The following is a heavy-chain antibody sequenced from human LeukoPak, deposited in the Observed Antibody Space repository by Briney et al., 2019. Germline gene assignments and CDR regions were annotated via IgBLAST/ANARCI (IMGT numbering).Heavy chain of an antibody. CDR1: GFTFSDHY. CDR2: INQDGNAK. CDR3: ARGMVDI. J-gene: IGHJ3*02. Sequence: GGSLRLSCAASGFTFSDHYMDWVRQAPGKGLEWVANINQDGNAKYYVGSVKGRFTISRDNAKNILYLQMNSLRAEDTAVYYCARGMVDIWGQGTMVTVS. V-gene: IGHV3-7*04. D-gene: IGHD2-8*01.